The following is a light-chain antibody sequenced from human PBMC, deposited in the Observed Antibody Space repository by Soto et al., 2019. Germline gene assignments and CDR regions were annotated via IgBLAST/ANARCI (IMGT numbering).Light chain of an antibody. CDR1: QSVSSSY. J-gene: IGKJ1*01. CDR2: GAS. CDR3: QQYGSSSWT. V-gene: IGKV3-20*01. Sequence: EIVLTQSPGTLSLSPGERATLSCRASQSVSSSYLAWYQQKPGQAPRLLIYGASSRATGNPDRFTGSGSETDSTFTISRLEPEDFAVYYCQQYGSSSWTFGQGTKVEIK.